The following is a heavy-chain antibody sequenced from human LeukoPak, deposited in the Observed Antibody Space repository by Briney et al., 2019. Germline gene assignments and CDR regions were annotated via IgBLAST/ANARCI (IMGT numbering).Heavy chain of an antibody. D-gene: IGHD6-19*01. V-gene: IGHV1-69*05. CDR2: IIPIFGTA. CDR3: ARGGSSGWYTDI. CDR1: GGTFSSCA. Sequence: SVKVSCKASGGTFSSCAISWVRQAPGQGLEWMGRIIPIFGTANYAQKFQGRVTITTDESTSTAYMELSSLRSEDTAVYYCARGGSSGWYTDIWGQGTMVTVSS. J-gene: IGHJ3*02.